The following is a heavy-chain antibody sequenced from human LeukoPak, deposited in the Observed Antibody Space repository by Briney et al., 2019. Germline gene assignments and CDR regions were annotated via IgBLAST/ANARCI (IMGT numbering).Heavy chain of an antibody. CDR2: INPNHGDT. CDR1: GYTFTGYY. V-gene: IGHV1-2*02. J-gene: IGHJ6*03. CDR3: ARAPYYYDSSGPNYMDV. D-gene: IGHD3-22*01. Sequence: ASVKVSCKASGYTFTGYYMHWVRQAPGQGLEWMGWINPNHGDTNYAQKFQDRVSMTRDTSISTAYMHLSRLRSADTAVYYCARAPYYYDSSGPNYMDVWGKGTTVTISS.